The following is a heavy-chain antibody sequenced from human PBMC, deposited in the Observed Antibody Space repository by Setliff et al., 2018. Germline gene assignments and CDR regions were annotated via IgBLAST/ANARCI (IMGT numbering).Heavy chain of an antibody. D-gene: IGHD3-22*01. CDR2: ISGDSEYI. V-gene: IGHV3-21*01. Sequence: LRLSCAASGFTFSTYSMSWVRQAPGKGLEWVSAISGDSEYIYYRDSVKGRFTISRDNAKNSLYLQMNSLRAEDTAVYYCARKDGYYYDSSGYYDWFDPWGQGTLVTSPQ. J-gene: IGHJ5*02. CDR1: GFTFSTYS. CDR3: ARKDGYYYDSSGYYDWFDP.